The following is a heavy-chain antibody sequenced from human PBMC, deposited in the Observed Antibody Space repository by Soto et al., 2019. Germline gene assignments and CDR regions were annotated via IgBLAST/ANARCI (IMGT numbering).Heavy chain of an antibody. Sequence: QVQLVQSGAEVKKPGSSVRVSCKASGTIFSSYTISWVRQAPGQGLEWMGRIIPILGETNSAQKFQGRVTLTADNSTNTAYMELNSLTLEDTALYYCARGLGGRMDDWGQGTTVTVSS. V-gene: IGHV1-69*08. CDR2: IIPILGET. J-gene: IGHJ6*02. D-gene: IGHD3-16*01. CDR3: ARGLGGRMDD. CDR1: GTIFSSYT.